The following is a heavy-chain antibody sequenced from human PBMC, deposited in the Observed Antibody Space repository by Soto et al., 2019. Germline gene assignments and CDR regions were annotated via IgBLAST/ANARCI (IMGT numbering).Heavy chain of an antibody. V-gene: IGHV4-59*01. CDR1: GGSISSYY. J-gene: IGHJ4*02. CDR2: IYYSGST. D-gene: IGHD1-1*01. Sequence: PSETLSLTCTFSGGSISSYYWSWIRQPPGKGLEWIGYIYYSGSTNYNPSLKSRVTLSLDTSKSHLSLRLSSVTTADTALYYCARHAQGTDSWGQGTMVTVSS. CDR3: ARHAQGTDS.